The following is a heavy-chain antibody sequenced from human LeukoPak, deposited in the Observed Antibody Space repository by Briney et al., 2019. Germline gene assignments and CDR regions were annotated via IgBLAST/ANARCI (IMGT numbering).Heavy chain of an antibody. CDR3: AKDPDYGDSPGEITDYYYYYGMDV. CDR1: GFTFSSYA. V-gene: IGHV3-23*01. D-gene: IGHD4-17*01. CDR2: ISGFGGST. J-gene: IGHJ6*02. Sequence: HPGGSLRLSCAASGFTFSSYAMTWVRQAPGKGLEWVSSISGFGGSTYYADSVKGRFTISRDNSKNTLYLQMNSLRAEDTAVYYCAKDPDYGDSPGEITDYYYYYGMDVWGQGTTVTVSS.